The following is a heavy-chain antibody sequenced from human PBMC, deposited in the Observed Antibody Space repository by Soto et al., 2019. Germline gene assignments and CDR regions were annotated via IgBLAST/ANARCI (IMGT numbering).Heavy chain of an antibody. Sequence: SQTLSLTCAISGDSVWIRQSPSRGLEWLGRTYYRSKWYNDYAVSVKSRITINPDTSKNQFSLQLNSVTPEDTAVYYCARDGRVQAAIGFDYWGQGTLVTAPQ. CDR3: ARDGRVQAAIGFDY. J-gene: IGHJ4*02. D-gene: IGHD2-2*02. V-gene: IGHV6-1*01. CDR1: GDSV. CDR2: TYYRSKWYN.